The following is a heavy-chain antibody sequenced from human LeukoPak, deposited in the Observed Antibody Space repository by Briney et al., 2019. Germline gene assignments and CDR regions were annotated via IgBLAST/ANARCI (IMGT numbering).Heavy chain of an antibody. CDR2: ISGSSDSI. V-gene: IGHV3-23*01. CDR3: AKHHLWSENKRGFDY. CDR1: GFTFGDYA. Sequence: GGSLRLSCTASGFTFGDYAMSWVRQAPGKGLEWVSGISGSSDSIKYADSVKGRLTISRDNSKNTLYLQMSSLRADDTAVYYCAKHHLWSENKRGFDYWGQGTLVTVSS. J-gene: IGHJ4*02. D-gene: IGHD3-3*01.